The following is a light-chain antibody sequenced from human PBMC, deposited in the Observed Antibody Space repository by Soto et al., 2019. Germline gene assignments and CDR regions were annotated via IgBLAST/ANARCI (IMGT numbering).Light chain of an antibody. Sequence: QSALTQPRSVSGSPGQSVTISCTGTSSDVGGYNYVSWYQQHPGKAPKLVIYDVSKRPSGVPDRFSGSKSANTASLTISGLQAEDEADYYCCSYAGNSLWVFGGGTKVTFL. J-gene: IGLJ3*02. V-gene: IGLV2-11*01. CDR3: CSYAGNSLWV. CDR1: SSDVGGYNY. CDR2: DVS.